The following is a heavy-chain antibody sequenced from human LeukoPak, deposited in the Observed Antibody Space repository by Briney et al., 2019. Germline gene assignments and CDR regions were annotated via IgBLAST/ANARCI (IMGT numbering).Heavy chain of an antibody. CDR3: AGLTFACLRYDGRRIFDI. D-gene: IGHD3-9*01. J-gene: IGHJ3*02. CDR1: GASINSDG. CDR2: IHNSGSS. V-gene: IGHV4-59*08. Sequence: SETLPLTCAVSGASINSDGWSWLRPPPGKVQEWGGHIHNSGSSNYNPSLQSRVALSVAMSRNQFYLRLSFVTAADPAVCYCAGLTFACLRYDGRRIFDIWGQGSVVTVSS.